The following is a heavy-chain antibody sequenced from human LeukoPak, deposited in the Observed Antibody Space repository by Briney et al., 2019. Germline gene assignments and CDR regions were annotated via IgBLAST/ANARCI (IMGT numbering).Heavy chain of an antibody. CDR3: ARVPYYYDSSGYWGGFDY. D-gene: IGHD3-22*01. CDR1: GFTFSSYE. J-gene: IGHJ4*02. Sequence: GGSLRLSCAASGFTFSSYEMNWVRQAPGKGLEWVSYISSSGSTIYYADSVKGRFTISRDNAKNSLYLKMNSRRAEDTAVYYCARVPYYYDSSGYWGGFDYGGQGPLVTVS. CDR2: ISSSGSTI. V-gene: IGHV3-48*03.